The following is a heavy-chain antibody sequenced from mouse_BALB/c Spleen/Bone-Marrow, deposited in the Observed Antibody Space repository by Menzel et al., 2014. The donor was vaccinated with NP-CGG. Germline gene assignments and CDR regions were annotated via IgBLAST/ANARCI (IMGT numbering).Heavy chain of an antibody. CDR1: GYTFTNYW. CDR2: IFPGIGTT. V-gene: IGHV1S132*01. Sequence: LVESGAELVKPGASVKLSCKTSGYTFTNYWIQWVKQRPGQGLGWIGEIFPGIGTTYYNEKFKGKATLTIDTSSSTAYMQLSSLTSEDSAVYFCARGGNYGYWGQATTLTVSS. CDR3: ARGGNYGY. J-gene: IGHJ2*01. D-gene: IGHD2-1*01.